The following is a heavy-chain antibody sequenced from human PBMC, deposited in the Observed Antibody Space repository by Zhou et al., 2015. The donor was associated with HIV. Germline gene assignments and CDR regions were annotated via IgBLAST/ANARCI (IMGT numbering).Heavy chain of an antibody. D-gene: IGHD3-3*01. CDR3: VRPGEWSLPYYMSV. CDR1: GFTFDDFA. V-gene: IGHV3-43D*03. CDR2: ITWDGGST. Sequence: VQLVESGGGVVQPGRSLRLSCAASGFTFDDFAMHWVRQAPGKGLEWVSLITWDGGSTSYADSVKGRFTISRDNSKTSLYLQMNSLRPEDTAFYYCVRPGEWSLPYYMSVWGKGTTVIVSS. J-gene: IGHJ6*03.